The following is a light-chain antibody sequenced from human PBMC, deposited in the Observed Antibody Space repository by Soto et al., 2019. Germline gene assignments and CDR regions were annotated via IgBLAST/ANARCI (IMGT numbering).Light chain of an antibody. CDR3: QQYNNWPLT. CDR1: QSVSNN. Sequence: EIVMTQSPATLSVSPGERAILSCRASQSVSNNLDWYQQKPGQAPRLLIYGASTRATGIPARFSGSGSGTEFTLTISSLQSEDFAVYYCQQYNNWPLTFGQGTKVDIK. V-gene: IGKV3-15*01. J-gene: IGKJ1*01. CDR2: GAS.